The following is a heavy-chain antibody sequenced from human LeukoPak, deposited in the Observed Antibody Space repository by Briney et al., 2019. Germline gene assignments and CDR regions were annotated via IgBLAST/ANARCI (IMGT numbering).Heavy chain of an antibody. V-gene: IGHV3-23*01. CDR2: IDYSGGSS. J-gene: IGHJ4*02. D-gene: IGHD6-19*01. CDR3: AKVRWDNSGWYYLDY. CDR1: GFTLSSYE. Sequence: GGSLRLSCTVSGFTLSSYEMSWIRQAPGKGLEWVSSIDYSGGSSYYADSVKGRFTISRDNSKSTLYLQMNSLRAEDTAVYYCAKVRWDNSGWYYLDYWGQGTLVTVSS.